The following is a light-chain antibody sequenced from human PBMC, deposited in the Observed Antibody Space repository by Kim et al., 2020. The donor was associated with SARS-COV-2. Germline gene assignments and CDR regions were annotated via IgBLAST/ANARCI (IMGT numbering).Light chain of an antibody. Sequence: SASVGDRVTITCRASQSISSYLNWYQQKPGKAPKLLIYAASSLQSGVPSRFSGSGSGTDFTLNISSLQPEDFATYYCQQSCSTLYTFGQGTKLEI. V-gene: IGKV1-39*01. J-gene: IGKJ2*01. CDR2: AAS. CDR3: QQSCSTLYT. CDR1: QSISSY.